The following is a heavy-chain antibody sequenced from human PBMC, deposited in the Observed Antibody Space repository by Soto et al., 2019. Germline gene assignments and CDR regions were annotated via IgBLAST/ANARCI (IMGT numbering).Heavy chain of an antibody. CDR3: ARGSPIRDGYSLGGAFGY. D-gene: IGHD2-15*01. Sequence: QVQLVQSGAEVKKPGASVKVSCKASGYTFTSYDINWVRQATGQGLEWMGWMNTNSGNTGYAQKFQGRVTMTMNTSIRTAYMELSSLRSEDTAVYYCARGSPIRDGYSLGGAFGYWGQGTLVTVSS. J-gene: IGHJ4*02. CDR2: MNTNSGNT. CDR1: GYTFTSYD. V-gene: IGHV1-8*01.